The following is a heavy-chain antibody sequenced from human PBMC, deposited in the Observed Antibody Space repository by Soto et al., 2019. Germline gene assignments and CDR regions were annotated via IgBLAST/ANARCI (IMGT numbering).Heavy chain of an antibody. V-gene: IGHV6-1*01. CDR1: GGSVSINSAA. CDR3: ARDRVGGELGYYYYGMDV. CDR2: TYYRSKWYN. Sequence: SQTLSLSCAISGGSVSINSAAWNWIRQSPSRGLEWLGRTYYRSKWYNDYAVSVKSRITINPDTSKNQFSLQLNSVTPEDTAVYYCARDRVGGELGYYYYGMDVSGQGTTVTVSS. D-gene: IGHD1-26*01. J-gene: IGHJ6*02.